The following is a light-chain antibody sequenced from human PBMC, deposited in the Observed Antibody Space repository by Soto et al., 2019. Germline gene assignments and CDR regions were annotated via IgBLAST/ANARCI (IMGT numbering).Light chain of an antibody. CDR2: GAS. V-gene: IGKV3D-15*01. CDR1: QSIRSN. Sequence: EIVMTQSPATLSVSPGERVTLSCRASQSIRSNLAWYQQQPGQTPRLLIYGASTRAPDIPARFSGSGSGTEFTLTVSSLQSEDFSLYYCQQYNSWPLTFSGGTKVEIK. J-gene: IGKJ4*01. CDR3: QQYNSWPLT.